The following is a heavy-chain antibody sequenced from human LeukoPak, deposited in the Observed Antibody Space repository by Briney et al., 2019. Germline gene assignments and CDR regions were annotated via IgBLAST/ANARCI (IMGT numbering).Heavy chain of an antibody. D-gene: IGHD3-10*02. CDR1: GFTFSSYW. J-gene: IGHJ6*04. V-gene: IGHV3-74*01. CDR2: INSDGSRT. Sequence: GGSLRLSCAASGFTFSSYWMHWVRQAPGKGLVWVSRINSDGSRTTYADSVKGRFTISRDNAKNTLYLQMNSLRAEDTAVYYCAELGITMIGGVWGKGTTVTISS. CDR3: AELGITMIGGV.